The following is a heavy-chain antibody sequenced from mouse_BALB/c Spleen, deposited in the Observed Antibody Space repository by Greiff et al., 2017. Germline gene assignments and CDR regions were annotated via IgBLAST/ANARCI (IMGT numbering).Heavy chain of an antibody. CDR2: ISTYYGDA. V-gene: IGHV1S137*01. J-gene: IGHJ3*01. D-gene: IGHD1-1*01. CDR3: ARSGSSLAY. CDR1: GYTFTDYA. Sequence: QVQLQQSGAELVRPGVSVKISCKGSGYTFTDYAMHWVKQSNAKSLEWIGVISTYYGDASYNQKFKGKATMTVDKSSSTAYMELARLTSEDSAIYYCARSGSSLAYWGQGTLVTVSA.